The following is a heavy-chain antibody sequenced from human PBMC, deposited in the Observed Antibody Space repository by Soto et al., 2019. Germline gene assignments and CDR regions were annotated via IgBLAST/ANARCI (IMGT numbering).Heavy chain of an antibody. CDR2: IIPIFGTA. CDR3: ARYPTGYYYYGMDV. CDR1: GGTFSSYA. V-gene: IGHV1-69*13. J-gene: IGHJ6*02. Sequence: ASVKVSCKASGGTFSSYAISWVRQAPGQGLEWMGGIIPIFGTADYAQKFQGRVTITADESTSTAYMELSSLRSEDTAVYYCARYPTGYYYYGMDVWGQGTTVTVSS.